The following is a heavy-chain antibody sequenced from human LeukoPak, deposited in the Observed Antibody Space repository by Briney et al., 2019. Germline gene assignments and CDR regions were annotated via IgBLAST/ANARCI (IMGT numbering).Heavy chain of an antibody. CDR3: ARYYYGSGSPSYCYYYMDV. Sequence: GGSLRLSCAASGFTFSSYSMNWVRQAPGKGLEWVSSISSSSSYIYYADSVKGRFTISRDNAKNSLYLQVNSLRAEDTAVYYCARYYYGSGSPSYCYYYMDVWGKGTTVTISS. V-gene: IGHV3-21*01. CDR1: GFTFSSYS. J-gene: IGHJ6*03. CDR2: ISSSSSYI. D-gene: IGHD3-10*01.